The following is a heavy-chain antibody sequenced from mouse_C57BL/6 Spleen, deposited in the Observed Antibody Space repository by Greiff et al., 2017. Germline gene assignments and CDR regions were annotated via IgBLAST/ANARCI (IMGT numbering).Heavy chain of an antibody. V-gene: IGHV1-61*01. CDR2: IYPSDSET. J-gene: IGHJ2*01. Sequence: VQLQQPGAELVRPGSSVKLSCKASGYTFTSYWMDWVKQRPGQGLEWIGNIYPSDSETHYNQKFKDKATLTVDKSSSTAYMQLSSLTSEDSAVYYCARDSSGRLDYWGQGTPLTVSS. D-gene: IGHD3-2*02. CDR3: ARDSSGRLDY. CDR1: GYTFTSYW.